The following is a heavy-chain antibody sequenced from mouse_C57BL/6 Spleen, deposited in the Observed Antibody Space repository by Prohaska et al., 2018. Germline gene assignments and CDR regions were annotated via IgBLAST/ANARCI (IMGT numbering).Heavy chain of an antibody. CDR2: INPDSSTI. CDR1: GIDFSRYW. Sequence: EVKLLQSGGGLVQPGGSLKLSCAASGIDFSRYWMSWVRRAPGKGLEWIGEINPDSSTINYAPSLKDKFIITRDNAKNTLYLQMSKVRAEETARDYCASPNWDWYFDVWGTGTTVTVSS. D-gene: IGHD4-1*01. CDR3: ASPNWDWYFDV. V-gene: IGHV4-1*01. J-gene: IGHJ1*03.